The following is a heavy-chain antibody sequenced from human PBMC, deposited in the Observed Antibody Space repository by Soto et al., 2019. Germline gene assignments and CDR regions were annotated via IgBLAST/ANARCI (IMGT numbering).Heavy chain of an antibody. Sequence: QVQLQESGPGLVKPSETLSLTCTVSGGSISSYYWSWVRQPPGKGLEWIGDIYYSGSTNDNPSLKSRVTISVDTSKNQFSLKLSSVTAADTAVYYCARSILLSSPYCSGGSCYSGGWFDPWGQGTLVTVSS. J-gene: IGHJ5*02. CDR2: IYYSGST. CDR1: GGSISSYY. D-gene: IGHD2-15*01. V-gene: IGHV4-59*01. CDR3: ARSILLSSPYCSGGSCYSGGWFDP.